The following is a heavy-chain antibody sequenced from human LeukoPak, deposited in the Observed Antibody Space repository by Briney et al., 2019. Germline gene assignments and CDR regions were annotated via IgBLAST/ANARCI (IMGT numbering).Heavy chain of an antibody. CDR2: IIPIFGTA. CDR1: GGTFSSYA. Sequence: SVKVSCRASGGTFSSYAISWVRQAPGQGLEWMGGIIPIFGTANYAQKFQGRVTITTDESTSTAYMELSSLRSEDTAVYYCARGPYYYYYMDVWGKGTTVTVSS. CDR3: ARGPYYYYYMDV. V-gene: IGHV1-69*05. J-gene: IGHJ6*03.